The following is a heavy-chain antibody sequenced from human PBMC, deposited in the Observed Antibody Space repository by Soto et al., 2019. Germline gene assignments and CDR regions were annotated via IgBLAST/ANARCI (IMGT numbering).Heavy chain of an antibody. Sequence: QITLKESGPTLVKPTQTLTLTCTFSGFSLSTSGVGVGWIRQPPGKALEWLALIYWDDDKRYSPSLKSRLTXTXDXXKTQVLLTMTYMAPVYTATYYCSHSGYSAMFAFDIWGQGTMVTVSS. CDR2: IYWDDDK. V-gene: IGHV2-5*02. CDR3: SHSGYSAMFAFDI. D-gene: IGHD5-12*01. J-gene: IGHJ3*02. CDR1: GFSLSTSGVG.